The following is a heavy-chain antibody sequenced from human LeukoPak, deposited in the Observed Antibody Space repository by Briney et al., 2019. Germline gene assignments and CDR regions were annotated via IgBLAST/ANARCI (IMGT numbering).Heavy chain of an antibody. CDR3: AKEPSYCSGGSCTSGNWFDP. J-gene: IGHJ5*02. CDR2: ISGSGGST. Sequence: PGGSLRLSCAASGFTFSSYAMSWVRQAPGKGLEWVSAISGSGGSTYYADSVKGRFTISRDNSKNTLFLQLNSLRADDTAVYFCAKEPSYCSGGSCTSGNWFDPWGQGTLVTVSS. D-gene: IGHD2-15*01. CDR1: GFTFSSYA. V-gene: IGHV3-23*01.